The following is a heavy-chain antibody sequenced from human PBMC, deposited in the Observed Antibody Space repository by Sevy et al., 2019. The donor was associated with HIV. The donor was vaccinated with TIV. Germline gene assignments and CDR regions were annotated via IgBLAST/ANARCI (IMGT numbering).Heavy chain of an antibody. CDR3: ARDCDSGSYEVQFDY. Sequence: GGSLRLSCAASGFTFSSYAMHWVRQAPGKGLEWVAVISYDGSNKYYADSVKGRFTISRDNSKNTLYLQMNSLRAEDTAVYYCARDCDSGSYEVQFDYWGQGTLVTVSS. V-gene: IGHV3-30-3*01. CDR1: GFTFSSYA. CDR2: ISYDGSNK. D-gene: IGHD1-26*01. J-gene: IGHJ4*02.